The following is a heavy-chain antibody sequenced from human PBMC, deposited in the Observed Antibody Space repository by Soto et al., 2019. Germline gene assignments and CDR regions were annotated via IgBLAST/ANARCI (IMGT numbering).Heavy chain of an antibody. V-gene: IGHV1-69*12. D-gene: IGHD5-12*01. CDR3: ARGAATKILVRMYVALEI. CDR2: IIPVFGAA. CDR1: GATLDTFINYG. J-gene: IGHJ3*02. Sequence: QVQLVQSGAEVKKPGSSVRVSCKASGATLDTFINYGITWVRQAPGQGLEWMVGIIPVFGAANHAQKFQGRVTIIAEESTRTVNMELSSLSSEDTAVSYCARGAATKILVRMYVALEIWGQGTMVTVSS.